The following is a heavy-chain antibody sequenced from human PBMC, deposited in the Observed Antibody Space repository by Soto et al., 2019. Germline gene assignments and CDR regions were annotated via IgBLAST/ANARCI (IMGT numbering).Heavy chain of an antibody. J-gene: IGHJ3*02. CDR2: IYYSGNT. CDR3: GQALVFTGGAGLDI. V-gene: IGHV4-31*02. CDR1: GGSITTGGRY. D-gene: IGHD2-8*02. Sequence: QVRLQEWGPGLVKPSQTLSLKCSVSGGSITTGGRYWSWIRQLPGKGLEWIGDIYYSGNTYYNASLKSRATISVEAAKNQCSLKLSSVTAADTAVYYCGQALVFTGGAGLDIWGQGRLVTVSS.